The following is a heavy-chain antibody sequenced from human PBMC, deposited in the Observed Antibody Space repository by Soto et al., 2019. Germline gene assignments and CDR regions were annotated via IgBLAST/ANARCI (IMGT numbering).Heavy chain of an antibody. CDR3: AKVGDSSGWFDYFDY. CDR2: ISNTGRTT. J-gene: IGHJ4*02. V-gene: IGHV3-23*01. Sequence: GGSLRLSCAASGFTFSNYAMNWVHQAPGKGLEWVSGISNTGRTTKYADSVKGRFTISRDNSKDTLYLQMNSLRAADTAVYYCAKVGDSSGWFDYFDYWGQGTLVTVSS. D-gene: IGHD6-19*01. CDR1: GFTFSNYA.